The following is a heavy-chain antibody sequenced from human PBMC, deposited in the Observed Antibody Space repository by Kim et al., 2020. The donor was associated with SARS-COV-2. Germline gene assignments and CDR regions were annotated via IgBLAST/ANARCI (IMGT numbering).Heavy chain of an antibody. J-gene: IGHJ4*02. D-gene: IGHD3-22*01. CDR2: ISYDGSDK. CDR3: ARNKRRITMIVVVEFDY. Sequence: GGSLRLSCAASGFTFSSYGMHWVRQAPGKGLEWVAVISYDGSDKYSADSVKGRFTISRDNSKNTLYLQMNSLRAEDTAVYYCARNKRRITMIVVVEFDYWGQGTLVTVSS. CDR1: GFTFSSYG. V-gene: IGHV3-33*05.